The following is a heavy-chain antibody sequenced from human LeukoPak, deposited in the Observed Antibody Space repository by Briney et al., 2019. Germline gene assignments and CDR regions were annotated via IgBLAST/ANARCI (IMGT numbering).Heavy chain of an antibody. V-gene: IGHV3-30*18. D-gene: IGHD6-25*01. CDR2: VSHDGGTK. J-gene: IGHJ1*01. CDR1: GFTFSNYG. CDR3: AKEPTSYSSGWYFQD. Sequence: GGSLRPSCAASGFTFSNYGMQWVRQAPGKGLEWLAVVSHDGGTKFYADSVKGRFTISRDNSKNTLDLEMYGLRTEDTAVYYCAKEPTSYSSGWYFQDWGQGTLVTVSS.